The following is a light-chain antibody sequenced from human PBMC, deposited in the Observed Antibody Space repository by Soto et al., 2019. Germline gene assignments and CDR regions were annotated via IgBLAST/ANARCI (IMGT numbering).Light chain of an antibody. Sequence: DIQMTQSPSSLSAFAGDRVTITCRASQSISSNLNWYQQKPGKAPKLLIYAASSLQSGVPSRFSCIVSGTDFTLTITSLQPEDFATYYCQQSYSIPYIFGQGTKLDIK. V-gene: IGKV1-39*01. J-gene: IGKJ2*01. CDR2: AAS. CDR1: QSISSN. CDR3: QQSYSIPYI.